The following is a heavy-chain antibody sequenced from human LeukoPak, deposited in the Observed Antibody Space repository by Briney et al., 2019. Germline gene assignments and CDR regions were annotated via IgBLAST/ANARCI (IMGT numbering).Heavy chain of an antibody. CDR1: GYSFTSYW. V-gene: IGHV5-51*01. J-gene: IGHJ4*02. Sequence: GESLKISCKGSGYSFTSYWIGWVRQMPGKGLEWMGIIYPGDSDTRYSPSFQGQVTISADKSINTAYLQWNSLKTSDTAVYYCARSGSYSNQFDYWGQGTLVTVSS. D-gene: IGHD1-26*01. CDR3: ARSGSYSNQFDY. CDR2: IYPGDSDT.